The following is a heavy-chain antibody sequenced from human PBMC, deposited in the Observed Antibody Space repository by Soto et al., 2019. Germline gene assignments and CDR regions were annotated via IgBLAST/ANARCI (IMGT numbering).Heavy chain of an antibody. CDR3: ARDLDFRSGPYFDY. D-gene: IGHD3-3*01. V-gene: IGHV3-74*01. Sequence: PGGSLRLSCAASGFTFSSYWLHWVRQAPGKGLVWVSRSNSDGSSTSYADSVKGRFTISRDNAKNTLYLQMNSLRAEDTAVYYCARDLDFRSGPYFDYWGQGTLVTV. CDR2: SNSDGSST. J-gene: IGHJ4*02. CDR1: GFTFSSYW.